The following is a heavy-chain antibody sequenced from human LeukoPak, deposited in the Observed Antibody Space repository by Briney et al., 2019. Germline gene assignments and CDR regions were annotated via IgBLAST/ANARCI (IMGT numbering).Heavy chain of an antibody. CDR3: ASLGDNDPFDY. V-gene: IGHV4-30-4*01. J-gene: IGHJ4*02. Sequence: SETLSLTCTVSGGSISSGDYYWSWIRQPPGKGLEWIGYIYYSGSTYYNPSLKSRVTISVDTSKNQFSLKLSSVTAADTAVYYCASLGDNDPFDYWGQGTLVTVSS. CDR1: GGSISSGDYY. D-gene: IGHD3-16*01. CDR2: IYYSGST.